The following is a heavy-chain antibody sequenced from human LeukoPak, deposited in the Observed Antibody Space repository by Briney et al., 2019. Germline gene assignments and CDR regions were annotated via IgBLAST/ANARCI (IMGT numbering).Heavy chain of an antibody. V-gene: IGHV3-11*01. CDR2: ITGSGRTT. CDR3: AKDFPLFYSSGWTFDY. Sequence: GGSLRLSCTASGFTFSDYNMNWIRQAPGKGLEWVSYITGSGRTTYYADSVKGRFTISRDNSKNTLYLQMNSLRAEDTAVYYCAKDFPLFYSSGWTFDYWGQGTLVTVSS. J-gene: IGHJ4*02. D-gene: IGHD6-19*01. CDR1: GFTFSDYN.